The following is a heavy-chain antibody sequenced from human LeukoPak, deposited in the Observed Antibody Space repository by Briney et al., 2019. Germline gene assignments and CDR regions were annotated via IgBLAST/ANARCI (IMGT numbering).Heavy chain of an antibody. Sequence: GGSLRLSCAASGFTFSSYAMSWVRQAPGKGLEWVSAISGSGGSTYYADSVKGRFTISRDNSKNTLYLQMNSLRAEDTAVYYCAKVALNYYGSGTYLMDVWGKGTTVIVSS. D-gene: IGHD3-10*01. CDR2: ISGSGGST. CDR3: AKVALNYYGSGTYLMDV. J-gene: IGHJ6*04. V-gene: IGHV3-23*01. CDR1: GFTFSSYA.